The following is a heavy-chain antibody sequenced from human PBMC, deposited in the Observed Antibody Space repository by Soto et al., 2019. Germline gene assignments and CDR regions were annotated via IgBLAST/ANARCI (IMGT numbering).Heavy chain of an antibody. CDR3: ARVSASSMLRGLVIN. CDR2: IYHSGNT. J-gene: IGHJ4*02. V-gene: IGHV4-4*02. Sequence: SETLSLTCAFSGGSISSDNWWSGVRQRRGKGLEWIGEIYHSGNTNYNPSLKSRVTISVDKSKNQFSLKVTSVTAADTALYYCARVSASSMLRGLVINWGQATLDTVSS. CDR1: GGSISSDNW. D-gene: IGHD3-10*01.